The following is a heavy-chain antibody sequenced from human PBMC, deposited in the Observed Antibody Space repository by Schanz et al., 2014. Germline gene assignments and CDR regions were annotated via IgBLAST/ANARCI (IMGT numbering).Heavy chain of an antibody. CDR1: AFIFRSYS. CDR3: VKDPDKYNWNDVEGMDV. Sequence: EVQLVASGGGLVQPGGSLRLSCAASAFIFRSYSMHWVRQAPGKGLEWVSYISRSSSTIYYADSVRGRFTISRDNSKNTLYLQMKSLRVEDTAVYYCVKDPDKYNWNDVEGMDVWGPGTTVTVSS. CDR2: ISRSSSTI. V-gene: IGHV3-48*01. D-gene: IGHD1-1*01. J-gene: IGHJ6*01.